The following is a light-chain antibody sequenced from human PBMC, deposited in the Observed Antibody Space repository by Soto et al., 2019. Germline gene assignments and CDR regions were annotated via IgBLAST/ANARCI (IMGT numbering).Light chain of an antibody. CDR2: GAS. J-gene: IGKJ4*01. Sequence: EFVWHPSPGTLSLSPWERAALYCVASQPISSHRYLAWYQQKPGQAPRVLIYGASRRATGIPDRFSGSGSGTDFTLTISRLEPEDFAVYYCQQYDRSPLTVGGGTKVDIK. CDR3: QQYDRSPLT. V-gene: IGKV3-20*01. CDR1: QPISSHRY.